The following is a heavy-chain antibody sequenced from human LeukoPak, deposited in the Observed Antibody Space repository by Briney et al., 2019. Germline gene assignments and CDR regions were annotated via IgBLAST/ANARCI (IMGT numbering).Heavy chain of an antibody. V-gene: IGHV1-18*01. Sequence: GASVKVSCKASGYTFTRYGISWVRQAPGQGLEWMGWISVDNGNTKYAQKILGRVTMTTDTSTSTVYMQLRSLRSEDTAVYYCARGKSSSWYYYYYYYMDVWGKGTTVTISS. CDR1: GYTFTRYG. D-gene: IGHD6-13*01. CDR3: ARGKSSSWYYYYYYYMDV. CDR2: ISVDNGNT. J-gene: IGHJ6*03.